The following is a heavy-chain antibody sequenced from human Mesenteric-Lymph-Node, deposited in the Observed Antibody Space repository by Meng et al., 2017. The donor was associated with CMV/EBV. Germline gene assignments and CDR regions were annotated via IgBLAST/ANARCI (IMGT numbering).Heavy chain of an antibody. CDR1: GFFFSGYS. CDR2: ISGRSAYK. CDR3: ARDRLIVVVPAAIGNYYYYGMDV. D-gene: IGHD2-2*02. J-gene: IGHJ6*02. Sequence: GGSLRLSCAASGFFFSGYSMHWVRQTPGKGLEWLSSISGRSAYKYYADSMRGRFTISRDNAKNSLFLQMDRLRLEDTGVYYCARDRLIVVVPAAIGNYYYYGMDVWGQGTTVTVSS. V-gene: IGHV3-21*01.